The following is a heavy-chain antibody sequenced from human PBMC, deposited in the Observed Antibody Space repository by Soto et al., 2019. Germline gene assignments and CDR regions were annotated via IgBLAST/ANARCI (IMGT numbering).Heavy chain of an antibody. J-gene: IGHJ5*02. D-gene: IGHD1-20*01. CDR1: GGTFSSYA. CDR2: IIPIFGTA. V-gene: IGHV1-69*01. CDR3: ARDGTGDNWHTLNWFDP. Sequence: QVQLVQSGAEVKKPGSSVKVSCKASGGTFSSYAISWVRQAPGQGLDRMGGIIPIFGTANYAQKFQGRVTITADESTSTAYVELSSLRSEDTAVYYCARDGTGDNWHTLNWFDPWGQGTLVTVSS.